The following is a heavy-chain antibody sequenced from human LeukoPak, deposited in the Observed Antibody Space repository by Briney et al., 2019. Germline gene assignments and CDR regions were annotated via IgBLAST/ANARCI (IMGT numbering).Heavy chain of an antibody. D-gene: IGHD6-19*01. CDR1: GYTFTSYD. Sequence: EASVKVSCKASGYTFTSYDINWVRQATGQGLEWMGWINPNSGGTNYAQKFQGRVTMTRDTSISTAYMELSRLRSDDTAVYYCARDLEGSVAWRDYWGQGTLVTVSS. V-gene: IGHV1-2*02. CDR2: INPNSGGT. CDR3: ARDLEGSVAWRDY. J-gene: IGHJ4*02.